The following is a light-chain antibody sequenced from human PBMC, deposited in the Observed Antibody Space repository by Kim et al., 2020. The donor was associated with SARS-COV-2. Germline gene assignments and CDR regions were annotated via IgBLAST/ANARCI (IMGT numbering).Light chain of an antibody. CDR3: QSYHDNAWV. V-gene: IGLV6-57*01. J-gene: IGLJ3*02. CDR2: EDN. Sequence: GQTVIIPCTRSSGSISSDFVQWFQQRPGTSPTTVIYEDNVRPSGVPDRFSGFVDSSSTSASLTISGLKTEDEADYYCQSYHDNAWVFGGGTQLTVL. CDR1: SGSISSDF.